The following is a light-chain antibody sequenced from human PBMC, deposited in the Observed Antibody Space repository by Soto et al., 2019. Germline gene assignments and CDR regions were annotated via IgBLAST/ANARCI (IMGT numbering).Light chain of an antibody. V-gene: IGKV3-20*01. CDR3: QPSAT. CDR2: DAS. J-gene: IGKJ3*01. CDR1: QIVRSNS. Sequence: VLTQSPGTLSLSPGDSATLSCRASQIVRSNSLAWYQQKPGQPPRLLIYDASSRPHGIPDRFSGSGSGTDVTLTISRLEPEDFAVYYCQPSATCGPGTKVDIK.